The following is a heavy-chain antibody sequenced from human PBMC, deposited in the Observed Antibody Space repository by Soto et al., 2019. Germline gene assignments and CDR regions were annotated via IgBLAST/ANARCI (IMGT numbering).Heavy chain of an antibody. CDR1: GITFRSHA. CDR2: INSDGSST. Sequence: GGSLRLSCEASGITFRSHAMSRVRQAPGKGLVWVARINSDGSSTSYADSVKGRFTISRDNPKNTLYLQMNGLRVEDTAVYYCPKDRLARNFDYWGQGPQVTVSS. CDR3: PKDRLARNFDY. V-gene: IGHV3-23*01. J-gene: IGHJ4*02.